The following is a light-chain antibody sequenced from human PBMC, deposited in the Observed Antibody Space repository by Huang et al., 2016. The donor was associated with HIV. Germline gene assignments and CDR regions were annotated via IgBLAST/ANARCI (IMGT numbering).Light chain of an antibody. J-gene: IGKJ1*01. V-gene: IGKV3-15*01. CDR1: QNVGSN. CDR3: QQYNTWPPWA. CDR2: AAS. Sequence: EVLMTQSPDILSVSPGARATFSCRASQNVGSNLAWYQQRPGQAPRLLIYAASTRATGVPARFSGGGSGTEFTLTISRLQSEDFATYYCQQYNTWPPWAFGQGTTVEI.